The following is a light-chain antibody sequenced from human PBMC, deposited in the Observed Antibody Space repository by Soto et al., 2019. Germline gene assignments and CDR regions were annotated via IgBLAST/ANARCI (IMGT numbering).Light chain of an antibody. V-gene: IGKV3-20*01. CDR3: QQYGRSPGLLT. J-gene: IGKJ3*01. CDR1: QSVTNSY. Sequence: EIVLTQSPGTLSLSPGERVTLSCRASQSVTNSYLAWYQQKPSQAPRLLIYDASTRATGIPDRFSGSGSGTDFTLTISRLEPEDFAVYYCQQYGRSPGLLTFGPGTKVDIK. CDR2: DAS.